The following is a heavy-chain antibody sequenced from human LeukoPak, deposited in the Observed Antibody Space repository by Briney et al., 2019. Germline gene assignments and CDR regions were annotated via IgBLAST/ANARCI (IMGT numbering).Heavy chain of an antibody. V-gene: IGHV3-7*01. CDR3: ARVFGAGYSDY. Sequence: GGSLRLSCAASGFTFSSYWMSWVRQAPGKGLEWVANIKLDGSEKYYVDSVKGRVTISRDNAKNSLYLQMNSLRAEDTAVYYCARVFGAGYSDYWGQGTLVTVSS. CDR2: IKLDGSEK. D-gene: IGHD4/OR15-4a*01. CDR1: GFTFSSYW. J-gene: IGHJ4*02.